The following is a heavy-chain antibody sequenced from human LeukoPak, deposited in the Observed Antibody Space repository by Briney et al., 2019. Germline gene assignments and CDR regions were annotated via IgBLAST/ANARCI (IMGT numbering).Heavy chain of an antibody. J-gene: IGHJ4*02. CDR1: GFIVSSNY. Sequence: GGSLRLSCAASGFIVSSNYMSWVRQAPGKGLEWVAVISYDGSNKYYADSVKGRFTISRDNSKHTLYLQMNSLRTEDTAVYYCARAVGSWHFDYWGQGTLVTVSS. D-gene: IGHD6-13*01. V-gene: IGHV3-30-3*01. CDR3: ARAVGSWHFDY. CDR2: ISYDGSNK.